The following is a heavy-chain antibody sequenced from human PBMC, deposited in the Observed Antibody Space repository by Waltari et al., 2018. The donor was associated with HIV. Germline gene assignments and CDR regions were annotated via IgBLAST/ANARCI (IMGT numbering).Heavy chain of an antibody. Sequence: QLQLQESGPGLVKPSETLSLTCTVSGGSISSSSYYWGWIRQPPGKGLEWIGSIYYSGSTYHNPSLKSRVTISVDTSKNQFSLKLSSVTAADTAVYYCARLLPPPGMRSTERQGSWFDPWGQGTLVTVSS. CDR1: GGSISSSSYY. CDR3: ARLLPPPGMRSTERQGSWFDP. CDR2: IYYSGST. D-gene: IGHD2-15*01. J-gene: IGHJ5*02. V-gene: IGHV4-39*01.